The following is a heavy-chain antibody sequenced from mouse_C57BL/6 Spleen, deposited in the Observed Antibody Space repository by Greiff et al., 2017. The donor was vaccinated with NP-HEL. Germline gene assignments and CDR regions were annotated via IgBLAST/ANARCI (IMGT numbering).Heavy chain of an antibody. CDR1: GYSITSGYY. CDR2: ISYDGSN. J-gene: IGHJ3*01. V-gene: IGHV3-6*01. CDR3: APYDYGGGAWFAC. D-gene: IGHD2-4*01. Sequence: EVKLMESGPGLVKPSHSLSLTCSVTGYSITSGYYCNWIRQFPGNKLEWMGYISYDGSNNYNPTLKNRIPITRDTSKNQLFLKLNSVTAEDAATYYCAPYDYGGGAWFACWGQGTLVTVSA.